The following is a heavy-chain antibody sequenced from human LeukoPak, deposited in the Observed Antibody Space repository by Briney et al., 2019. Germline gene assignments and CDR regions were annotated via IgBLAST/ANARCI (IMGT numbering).Heavy chain of an antibody. V-gene: IGHV4-59*01. Sequence: SETLSLTCTVSGGSISSYYWTWIRQPPGKGLEWIGYIYYSGSTHYNPSLKSRVTISLDTPKNQFSLKLNSVTAADTGVYYCAREYDLDITGDYWGQGTLVTVSS. CDR1: GGSISSYY. CDR2: IYYSGST. D-gene: IGHD1-20*01. CDR3: AREYDLDITGDY. J-gene: IGHJ4*02.